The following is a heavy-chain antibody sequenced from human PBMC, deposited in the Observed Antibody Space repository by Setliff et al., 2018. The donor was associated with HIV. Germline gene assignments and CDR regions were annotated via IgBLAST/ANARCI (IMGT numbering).Heavy chain of an antibody. CDR1: GFTFDSYS. CDR2: ISGLGGGTI. Sequence: PGGSLRLSCATSGFTFDSYSIIWVRQAPGKGLEWVSYISGLGGGTIYYADSVRGRFTISRDDAENSLYLQMTSLRAEDTAVYYCARPSPLGGDLTTPYDYWGQGTLVTVSS. D-gene: IGHD3-16*01. V-gene: IGHV3-48*01. CDR3: ARPSPLGGDLTTPYDY. J-gene: IGHJ4*02.